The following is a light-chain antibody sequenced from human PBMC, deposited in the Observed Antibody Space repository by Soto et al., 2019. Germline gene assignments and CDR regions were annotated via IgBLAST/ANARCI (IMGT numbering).Light chain of an antibody. V-gene: IGKV1-12*01. J-gene: IGKJ4*01. CDR1: QDIRSW. CDR2: AAS. Sequence: DIQMTQSLSSVSASVGESVTLTCRASQDIRSWLAWYQQKPGQAPKFLLYAASSLQSGVPSRFTGSGSGTEFTLTISGVQPEDFATYYCQQANSLPLTFGGGTKVEIK. CDR3: QQANSLPLT.